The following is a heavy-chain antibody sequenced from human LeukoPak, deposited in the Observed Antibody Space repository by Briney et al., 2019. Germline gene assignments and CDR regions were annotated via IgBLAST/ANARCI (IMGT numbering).Heavy chain of an antibody. CDR2: IYYSGNT. CDR1: GGSISDYY. J-gene: IGHJ4*02. Sequence: SETLSLTCTVSGGSISDYYWSWIRQPPGKGLEYIGYIYYSGNTNYNPSLKSRVTISVDTSKNQFSLKLSSVTAADTAVYYCASSYGSGIHHYWGQGTLVTVSS. V-gene: IGHV4-59*01. CDR3: ASSYGSGIHHY. D-gene: IGHD3-10*01.